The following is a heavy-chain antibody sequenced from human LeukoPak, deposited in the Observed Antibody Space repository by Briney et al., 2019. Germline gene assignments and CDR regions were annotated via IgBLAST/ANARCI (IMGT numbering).Heavy chain of an antibody. J-gene: IGHJ4*02. CDR1: GGSFSGYY. Sequence: SETLSLTCAVYGGSFSGYYWSWIRQPPGKGLEWIGEINHSGSTNYNPSLKSRVTISVDTSKNQFSLKLSSVTAADTAVYYCAGGGIAARRPFDYWGQGTLVTVSS. CDR2: INHSGST. D-gene: IGHD6-6*01. CDR3: AGGGIAARRPFDY. V-gene: IGHV4-34*01.